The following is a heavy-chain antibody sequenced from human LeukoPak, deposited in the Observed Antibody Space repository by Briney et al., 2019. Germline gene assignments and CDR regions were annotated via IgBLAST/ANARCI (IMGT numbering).Heavy chain of an antibody. Sequence: ASVKVSCKASGYTFTRYGISWVRQAPGQGLEWMGWISAYNGNTNYAQKLQGRVTMTTDTSTSTAYMELRSLRSDDTAVYYCARDGDYYDSSGYYFDWGQGTLVTVSS. D-gene: IGHD3-22*01. CDR1: GYTFTRYG. J-gene: IGHJ4*02. V-gene: IGHV1-18*01. CDR2: ISAYNGNT. CDR3: ARDGDYYDSSGYYFD.